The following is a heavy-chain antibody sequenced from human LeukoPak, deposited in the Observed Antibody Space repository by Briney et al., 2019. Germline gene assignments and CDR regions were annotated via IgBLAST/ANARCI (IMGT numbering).Heavy chain of an antibody. CDR2: INTKTGRT. CDR3: ARADFIDAGPYLIAP. CDR1: GYTFTDYY. V-gene: IGHV1-2*02. D-gene: IGHD3-3*01. Sequence: ASVKVSCKTSGYTFTDYYIHWVRQAPGQGLEWMGWINTKTGRTSFARTFQGRVTMTRDPSITTVYMDMAWLTSDDTAIYFCARADFIDAGPYLIAPWGQETLVTVSS. J-gene: IGHJ5*02.